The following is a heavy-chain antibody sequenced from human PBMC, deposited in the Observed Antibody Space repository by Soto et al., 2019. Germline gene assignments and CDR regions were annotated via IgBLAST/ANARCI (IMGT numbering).Heavy chain of an antibody. J-gene: IGHJ4*02. D-gene: IGHD6-19*01. V-gene: IGHV1-2*04. Sequence: ASVKVSCKASGYTFTGYYMHWVRQAPGQGLEWMGWINPNSGGTNYAQKFQGWVTMTRDTSISTAYMELSRLRSDDTAVYYCARVSYDWGQWLAYWGQGTLVTVSS. CDR3: ARVSYDWGQWLAY. CDR2: INPNSGGT. CDR1: GYTFTGYY.